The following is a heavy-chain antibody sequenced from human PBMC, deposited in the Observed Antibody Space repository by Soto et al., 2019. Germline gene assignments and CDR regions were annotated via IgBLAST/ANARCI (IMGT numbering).Heavy chain of an antibody. CDR1: GGTLSDHG. CDR2: TIPVFNTA. V-gene: IGHV1-69*06. J-gene: IGHJ3*02. CDR3: ARGVYGAGNYYTGPSAFDI. Sequence: QVQLEQSGAEVKKPGSSVKISCKASGGTLSDHGVSWLRQAPGQGLEWVGGTIPVFNTAKYAPKLQGRVTIAADNSTNIAYMELGSLRSDDTAFYYCARGVYGAGNYYTGPSAFDIWGQGTLVIVSS. D-gene: IGHD3-10*01.